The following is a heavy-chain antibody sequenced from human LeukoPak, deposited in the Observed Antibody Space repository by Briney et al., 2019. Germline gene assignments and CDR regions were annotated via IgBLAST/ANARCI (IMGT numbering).Heavy chain of an antibody. Sequence: GGSLRLSCAASGFTFGSYAMSWVRQAPGKGLDWVSAISDNGGGTYYADSVRGRFTISRDNSKNTLYLQMNSLRAEDTALYYCANARAVVVPRFGYWGKGTLVTVPS. V-gene: IGHV3-23*01. D-gene: IGHD2-15*01. CDR3: ANARAVVVPRFGY. J-gene: IGHJ4*02. CDR2: ISDNGGGT. CDR1: GFTFGSYA.